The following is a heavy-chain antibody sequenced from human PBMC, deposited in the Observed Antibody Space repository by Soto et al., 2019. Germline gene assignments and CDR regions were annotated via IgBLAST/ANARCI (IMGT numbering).Heavy chain of an antibody. CDR2: IKQHGSEK. CDR1: GFTFSTYW. Sequence: EVQLLESGGGLVQPGGSLRLTCAASGFTFSTYWMSWVRQARGKGLEWVANIKQHGSEKYYVDSVKGRFTVSIDNAKNSLFLQMTSLRAEDAAVYYCARDNWNDYWGQGTLVTVSS. J-gene: IGHJ4*02. CDR3: ARDNWNDY. D-gene: IGHD1-20*01. V-gene: IGHV3-7*01.